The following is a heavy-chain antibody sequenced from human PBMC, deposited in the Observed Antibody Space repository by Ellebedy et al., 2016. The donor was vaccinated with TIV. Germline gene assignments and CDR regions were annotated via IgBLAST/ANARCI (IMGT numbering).Heavy chain of an antibody. Sequence: PGGSLRLSCAASGFTFNIYAMHWVRQAPGQGLEWVAVIWSDGNNEYYADSVKGRFTISRDNSKNSLYLQMNSLRVDDTAVYYCARDTRIAGGYWGQGTLVTVSS. CDR2: IWSDGNNE. D-gene: IGHD2-21*01. J-gene: IGHJ4*02. CDR1: GFTFNIYA. CDR3: ARDTRIAGGY. V-gene: IGHV3-33*01.